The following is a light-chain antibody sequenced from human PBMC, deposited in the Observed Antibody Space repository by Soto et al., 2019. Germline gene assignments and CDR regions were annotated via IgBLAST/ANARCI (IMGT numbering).Light chain of an antibody. CDR3: SSYTSSSTLHWV. J-gene: IGLJ3*02. V-gene: IGLV2-14*01. CDR2: EVS. CDR1: SSDVGGYNY. Sequence: QSVLTQPASVSGSTGQSITISCTGSSSDVGGYNYVSWYQQHPGKAPKLVIYEVSNLPSGVSNRFSGSKSGNTASLTISGLQAEDEADNYCSSYTSSSTLHWVFGGGTKLTV.